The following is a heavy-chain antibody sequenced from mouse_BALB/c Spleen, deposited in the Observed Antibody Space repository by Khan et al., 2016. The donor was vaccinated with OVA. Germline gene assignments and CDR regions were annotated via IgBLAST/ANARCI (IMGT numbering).Heavy chain of an antibody. J-gene: IGHJ1*01. CDR3: ARGRYGNWYFDV. CDR2: IYPGDGDT. CDR1: GYSFTSYW. Sequence: QVQLKESGAELARPGASVKLSCKASGYSFTSYWMQWVKQRPGQGLEWIGAIYPGDGDTRYTQKVKGKATLTADNSSSTAYMQLSSLASEDSAIYYCARGRYGNWYFDVWGAGTTVTVSS. V-gene: IGHV1-87*01. D-gene: IGHD2-1*01.